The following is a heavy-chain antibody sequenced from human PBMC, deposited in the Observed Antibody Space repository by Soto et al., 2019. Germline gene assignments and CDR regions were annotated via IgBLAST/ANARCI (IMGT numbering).Heavy chain of an antibody. D-gene: IGHD1-26*01. V-gene: IGHV4-31*03. CDR3: ARRLGGATSHWFDP. CDR1: GGSISSGGYY. CDR2: IYYSGST. J-gene: IGHJ5*02. Sequence: QVQLQESGPGLVKPSQTLSLTCTVSGGSISSGGYYWSWIRQHPGKGLEWFGYIYYSGSTYYNPARKSRVTISVDTSKNQFSLKLSSVTAADTAVYYCARRLGGATSHWFDPWGQGTLVTVSS.